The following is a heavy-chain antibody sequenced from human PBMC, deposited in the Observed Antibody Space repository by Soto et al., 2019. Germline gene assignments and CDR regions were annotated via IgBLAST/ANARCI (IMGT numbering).Heavy chain of an antibody. CDR2: ASGNGGYT. J-gene: IGHJ4*02. V-gene: IGHV3-23*01. CDR3: VRDHNWAFDY. CDR1: GFTFSSYA. D-gene: IGHD3-16*01. Sequence: GGSLRLSCAASGFTFSSYAMSWVRQAPGKGLEWVSAASGNGGYTYYADSVKGRFTISRDDAKGSLYLQMNSLRAEDTAMYYCVRDHNWAFDYWAPGTLVTVSS.